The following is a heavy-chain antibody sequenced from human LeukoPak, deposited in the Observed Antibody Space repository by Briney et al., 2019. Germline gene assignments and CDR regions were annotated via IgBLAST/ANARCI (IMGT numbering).Heavy chain of an antibody. Sequence: SETLSLTCTVSGGSISIYYWSWIRQPPGKELEWIGYVYDSGSTEYNPSLKSRVTISIDTSKNQFSLNLSSVTAADTAVYYCAASMAVPGIFDYWGQGSLVTVSS. CDR1: GGSISIYY. J-gene: IGHJ4*02. CDR3: AASMAVPGIFDY. D-gene: IGHD6-19*01. CDR2: VYDSGST. V-gene: IGHV4-59*08.